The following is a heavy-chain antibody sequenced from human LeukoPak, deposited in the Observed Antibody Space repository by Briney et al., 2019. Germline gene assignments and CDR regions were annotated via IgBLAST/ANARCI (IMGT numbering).Heavy chain of an antibody. D-gene: IGHD5-12*01. CDR1: GFTFSSYS. V-gene: IGHV3-48*01. Sequence: PGGSLRLSCAASGFTFSSYSMNWVRQAPGKGLEWVSYISSSSSTIYYADSVKGRFTISRDNAKNSLYLQMNSLRSEDTAVYYCARYRVLNSDYVIYYFDYWGQGTLVTVSS. J-gene: IGHJ4*02. CDR3: ARYRVLNSDYVIYYFDY. CDR2: ISSSSSTI.